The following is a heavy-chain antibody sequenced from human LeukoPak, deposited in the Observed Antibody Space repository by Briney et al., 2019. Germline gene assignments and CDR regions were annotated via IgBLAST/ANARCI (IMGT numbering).Heavy chain of an antibody. CDR2: IGGRDGST. J-gene: IGHJ4*02. CDR3: VKDPYHRSSWYPASLYYFDY. CDR1: GFTFSSYG. V-gene: IGHV3-23*01. D-gene: IGHD6-13*01. Sequence: GGSLRLSCAASGFTFSSYGMSWVRQAPGKGLEWVSAIGGRDGSTYYADSVKGRFTISRDNSKNTLYLQMSSLRAEDTAVYYCVKDPYHRSSWYPASLYYFDYWGQGTLVTVSS.